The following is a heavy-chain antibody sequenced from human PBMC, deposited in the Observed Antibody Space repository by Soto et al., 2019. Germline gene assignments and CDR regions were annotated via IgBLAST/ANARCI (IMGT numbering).Heavy chain of an antibody. CDR3: AKDTEWQHRSFKY. J-gene: IGHJ4*02. V-gene: IGHV3-23*01. Sequence: GGSLILSCAASGFTFSCYAMSWVRQAPGKELEWFSAISGSGGSTYYADSVKGRFTISRDTSKNTLYLQMNSLGAEDTAVYYCAKDTEWQHRSFKYWGQGAQVTVS. CDR1: GFTFSCYA. D-gene: IGHD3-3*01. CDR2: ISGSGGST.